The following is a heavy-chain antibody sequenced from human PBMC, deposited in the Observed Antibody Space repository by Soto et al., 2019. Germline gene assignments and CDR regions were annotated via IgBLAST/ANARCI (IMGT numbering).Heavy chain of an antibody. CDR2: ISGSGGST. J-gene: IGHJ6*02. D-gene: IGHD6-6*01. CDR3: AKAGYISPSPGMDV. Sequence: PGGSLRLSCAASGFTFSTYAMSWVRQAPGKGLEWVSGISGSGGSTYYADSVKGRLTVSRDNSNNTLYPQMNSLRADDTAVYYCAKAGYISPSPGMDVWGQGTTVTVSS. V-gene: IGHV3-23*01. CDR1: GFTFSTYA.